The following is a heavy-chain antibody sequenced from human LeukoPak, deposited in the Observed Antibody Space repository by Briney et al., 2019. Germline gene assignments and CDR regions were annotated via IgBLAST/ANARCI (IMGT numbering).Heavy chain of an antibody. D-gene: IGHD2-2*01. CDR1: GDSISNYY. J-gene: IGHJ6*03. CDR3: ARDQYCSSTSCYYYYYYMDV. V-gene: IGHV4-59*12. Sequence: SETLSLTCTVSGDSISNYYWSWIRQPPGKALEWVGYVHFSGSTNYNPSLKSRVTMSVDTSKNQFSLKLSSVTAADTAVYYCARDQYCSSTSCYYYYYYMDVWGKGTTVTVSS. CDR2: VHFSGST.